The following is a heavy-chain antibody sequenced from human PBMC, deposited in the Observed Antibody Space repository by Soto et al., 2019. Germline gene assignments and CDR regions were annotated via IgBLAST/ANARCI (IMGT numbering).Heavy chain of an antibody. CDR3: ARDAPSDDFWSGYSYGMDV. V-gene: IGHV3-48*03. D-gene: IGHD3-3*01. J-gene: IGHJ6*02. CDR1: GFTFSSYE. CDR2: ISPSGSFM. Sequence: GGSLRLSCAGSGFTFSSYEMNWVRQAPGRGLEWVSYISPSGSFMYFADSVKGRFSISRDNAKNSLYLEMNSLRAEDTAVYYCARDAPSDDFWSGYSYGMDVWGQGTTVTAP.